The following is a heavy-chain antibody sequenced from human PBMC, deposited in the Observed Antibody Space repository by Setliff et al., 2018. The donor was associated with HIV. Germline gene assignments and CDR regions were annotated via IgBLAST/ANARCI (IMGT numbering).Heavy chain of an antibody. V-gene: IGHV3-23*01. Sequence: GGSLRLSCAVSGFTFNKYSMSWVRQAPGKWLEWVSGINNRGDRTDYADSVKGRFTISRDNSKNTVDLQMNSLTVEDTAVYYCAKDLAANIYDFSALYYVPYPVGSWGQGTLVTVSS. D-gene: IGHD3-16*01. CDR3: AKDLAANIYDFSALYYVPYPVGS. CDR2: INNRGDRT. CDR1: GFTFNKYS. J-gene: IGHJ5*02.